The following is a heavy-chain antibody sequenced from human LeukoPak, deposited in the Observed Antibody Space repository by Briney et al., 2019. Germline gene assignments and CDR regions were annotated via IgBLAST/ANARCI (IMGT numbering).Heavy chain of an antibody. CDR3: ARLPRLYWYFDL. Sequence: GESLKISCKGSGYTFTSYWIAWVRQMPGKGLEWMGIIYPGDSDTRYSPSFQGHVTISADHSISTAYLQWSSLKASDTAMYYCARLPRLYWYFDLWGRGTLVTVSS. CDR1: GYTFTSYW. J-gene: IGHJ2*01. D-gene: IGHD2-8*01. CDR2: IYPGDSDT. V-gene: IGHV5-51*01.